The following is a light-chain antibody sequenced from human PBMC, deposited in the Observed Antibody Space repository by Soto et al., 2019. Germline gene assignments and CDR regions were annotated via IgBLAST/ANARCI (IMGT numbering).Light chain of an antibody. CDR2: GAS. CDR1: QIVSSSY. V-gene: IGKV3-20*01. Sequence: EIGFTQSPGTLSLSPGERSTVACRASQIVSSSYLAWYQQKPGKAPRLLIYGASSRATGIPDRFSGSGSGTDFTLTISRLEPEDFAVYYCQQYNNWPRTFGQGTTVDIK. CDR3: QQYNNWPRT. J-gene: IGKJ1*01.